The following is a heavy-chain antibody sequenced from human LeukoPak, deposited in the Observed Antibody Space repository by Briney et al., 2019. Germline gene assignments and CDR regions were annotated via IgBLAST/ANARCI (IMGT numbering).Heavy chain of an antibody. J-gene: IGHJ6*02. Sequence: SETLSLTCTVSGGSISNYYWSWIRQPPGKGLERIGYIYYSGSTNYNPSLKSRVTISVDTSKNQFSLKLSSVTAADTAVYYCARVGGTNYYYYGMDVWGQGTTVTVSS. D-gene: IGHD1-26*01. CDR3: ARVGGTNYYYYGMDV. CDR1: GGSISNYY. V-gene: IGHV4-59*01. CDR2: IYYSGST.